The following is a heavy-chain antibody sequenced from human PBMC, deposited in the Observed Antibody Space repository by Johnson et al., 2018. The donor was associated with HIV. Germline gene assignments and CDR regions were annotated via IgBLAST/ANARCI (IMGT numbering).Heavy chain of an antibody. CDR3: AREGRRDAFDI. J-gene: IGHJ3*02. CDR1: GFTFDDYG. CDR2: ISGSGGST. D-gene: IGHD1-26*01. Sequence: VQLVESGGGVVRPGGSLRLSCAASGFTFDDYGMSWVRQAPGKGLEWVSGISGSGGSTYYADSVKGRFTISRDNSKNTLYLQMNSLRAEDTAVYYCAREGRRDAFDIWGQGTMVTVSS. V-gene: IGHV3-23*04.